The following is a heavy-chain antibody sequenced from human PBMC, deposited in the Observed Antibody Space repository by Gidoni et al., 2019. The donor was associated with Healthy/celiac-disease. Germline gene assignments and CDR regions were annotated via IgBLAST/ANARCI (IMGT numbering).Heavy chain of an antibody. CDR1: GFTFSSYA. Sequence: QVQLVESGGGVVQPGRSLRLSCAASGFTFSSYAMHWVRQAPGKGLEGVAVISYDGSNKYYADSVKGRFTISRDNSKNTLYLQMNSLRAEDTAVYYCARDSGYSSGWYGYYYYYGMDAWGQGTTVTVSS. CDR3: ARDSGYSSGWYGYYYYYGMDA. V-gene: IGHV3-30-3*01. J-gene: IGHJ6*02. CDR2: ISYDGSNK. D-gene: IGHD6-19*01.